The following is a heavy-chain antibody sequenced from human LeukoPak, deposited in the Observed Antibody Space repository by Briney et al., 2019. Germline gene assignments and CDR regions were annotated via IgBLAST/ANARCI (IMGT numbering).Heavy chain of an antibody. CDR2: ISSSSSYI. V-gene: IGHV3-21*01. Sequence: GGSLRLSCAASGFTFSNAWMSWVRQAPGKGLEWVSSISSSSSYIYYADSVKGRFTISRDNAKNSLYLQMNSLRAEDTAVYYCARDWQVVPYVSTDAFDIWGQGTMVTVSS. D-gene: IGHD3-22*01. CDR3: ARDWQVVPYVSTDAFDI. J-gene: IGHJ3*02. CDR1: GFTFSNAW.